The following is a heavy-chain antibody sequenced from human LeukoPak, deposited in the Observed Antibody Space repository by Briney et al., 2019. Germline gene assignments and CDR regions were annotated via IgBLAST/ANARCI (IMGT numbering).Heavy chain of an antibody. Sequence: ASVKVSCKASGYTFTGYYMHWVRQATGQGPEWMGWMNPNSGNTDYAQRFQGRVTMTRNTSISTAYMELSSLRSEDTAVYYCARAANWHDDDWFDPWGQGTLVTVSS. J-gene: IGHJ5*02. D-gene: IGHD1-1*01. CDR1: GYTFTGYY. V-gene: IGHV1-8*02. CDR3: ARAANWHDDDWFDP. CDR2: MNPNSGNT.